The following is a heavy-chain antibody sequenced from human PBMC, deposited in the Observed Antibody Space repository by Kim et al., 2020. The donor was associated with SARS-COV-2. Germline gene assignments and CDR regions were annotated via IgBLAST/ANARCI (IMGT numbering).Heavy chain of an antibody. CDR1: GGSISSYY. CDR2: IYYSGST. CDR3: ARQISSSGWYGWYFDL. Sequence: SETLSLTCTVSGGSISSYYWSWIRQPPGKGLEWIGYIYYSGSTNYNPSLKSRVTISVDTSKNQFSLKLSSVTAADTAVYYCARQISSSGWYGWYFDLWGR. D-gene: IGHD6-19*01. V-gene: IGHV4-59*08. J-gene: IGHJ2*01.